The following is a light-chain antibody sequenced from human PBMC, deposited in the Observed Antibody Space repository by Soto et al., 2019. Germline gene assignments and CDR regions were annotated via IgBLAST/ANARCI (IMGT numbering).Light chain of an antibody. CDR1: QGISSY. J-gene: IGKJ4*01. V-gene: IGKV1-9*01. CDR3: QQLNSYPLT. CDR2: AAS. Sequence: DIQLTQSPSFLSASLGDRVTVTCRASQGISSYLAWYQQKPGKAPKLLIYAASTLQSGVPSRFSGSGSGTEFTLTISSLQPEHFATYYCQQLNSYPLTFGGGTKVDIK.